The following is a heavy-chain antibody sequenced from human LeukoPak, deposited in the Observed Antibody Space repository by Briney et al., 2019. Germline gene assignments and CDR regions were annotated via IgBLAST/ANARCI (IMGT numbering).Heavy chain of an antibody. CDR1: GYTFKGYY. CDR2: INPNSGGT. CDR3: ARGITVSSVGVFDT. D-gene: IGHD3-16*01. Sequence: ASVKVSCKASGYTFKGYYIHWIRQAPGQGLEWMGWINPNSGGTNYAQRFQGRVTLTKDTSISTAYMELSSLISDDTAVYFCARGITVSSVGVFDTWGQGTVVTVSS. J-gene: IGHJ3*02. V-gene: IGHV1-2*02.